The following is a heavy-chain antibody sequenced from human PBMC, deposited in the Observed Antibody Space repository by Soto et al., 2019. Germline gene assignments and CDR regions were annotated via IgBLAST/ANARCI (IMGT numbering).Heavy chain of an antibody. CDR3: ASASSLLWFGEFDNYYYYMDV. Sequence: SGPTLVNPTQTLTLTCTFSGFSLSTSGVGVGWIRQPPGKALEWLALIYWDDDKRYSPSLKSRLTITKDTSKNQVVLTMTNMDPVDTATYYCASASSLLWFGEFDNYYYYMDVWGKGTTVTVSS. CDR1: GFSLSTSGVG. J-gene: IGHJ6*03. D-gene: IGHD3-10*01. V-gene: IGHV2-5*02. CDR2: IYWDDDK.